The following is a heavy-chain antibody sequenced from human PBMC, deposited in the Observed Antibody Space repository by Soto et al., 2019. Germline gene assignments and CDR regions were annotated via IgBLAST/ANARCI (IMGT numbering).Heavy chain of an antibody. J-gene: IGHJ6*02. CDR1: GFTFISYA. CDR3: ARSRHGSGSYTNLYYGLDV. Sequence: QVQLVESGGGVVQPGRSLRLSCAASGFTFISYAMHWVRQAPGKGLECVAVISFDGSTEYYADSVKGRFTISRDNSKNTVYLQMNSLRSEDTAVYYCARSRHGSGSYTNLYYGLDVWGQGTTVTVSS. V-gene: IGHV3-30-3*01. D-gene: IGHD3-10*01. CDR2: ISFDGSTE.